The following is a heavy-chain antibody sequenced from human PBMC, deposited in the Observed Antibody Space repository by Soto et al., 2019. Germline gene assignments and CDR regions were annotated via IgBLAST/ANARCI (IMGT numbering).Heavy chain of an antibody. D-gene: IGHD3-22*01. J-gene: IGHJ4*02. Sequence: EDQLVESGGGLVQPGGSLRPSCAASGFAFSSYALHWVRRAPGKGLEWVSAIGTGGDTYYADSVMGRFTISRDNAKKSLYLHMNSLIAEDMAVYYCARDRYYDGGFDYWGQGTLVTVSS. CDR3: ARDRYYDGGFDY. V-gene: IGHV3-13*01. CDR2: IGTGGDT. CDR1: GFAFSSYA.